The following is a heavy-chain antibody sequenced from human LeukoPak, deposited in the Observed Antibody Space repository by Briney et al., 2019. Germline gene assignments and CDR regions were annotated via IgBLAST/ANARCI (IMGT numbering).Heavy chain of an antibody. CDR1: GGSISSYY. CDR2: IYYSGST. V-gene: IGHV4-59*01. D-gene: IGHD3-10*01. J-gene: IGHJ5*02. Sequence: SETLSLTCTVSGGSISSYYWSWIRQPPGKGLEWIGYIYYSGSTNYNPSLKSRVTISVDTSKNQFSLKLSSVTAADTAVYYCARSVDYYGSGKDNWFDPWGQGTLVTVSS. CDR3: ARSVDYYGSGKDNWFDP.